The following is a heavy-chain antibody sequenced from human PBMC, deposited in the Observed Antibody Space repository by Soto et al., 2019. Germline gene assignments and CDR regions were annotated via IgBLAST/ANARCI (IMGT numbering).Heavy chain of an antibody. J-gene: IGHJ3*02. CDR2: ISWNSGSI. Sequence: EVQLVESGGGLVQPGRSLRLSCAASGFTFDDYAMHWVRQAPGKSLEWVSGISWNSGSIGYADSVKGRFTISRDNAKNSLYLQMNRLRAEDTALYYCAKDRPEDSSGYRGAFDIWGQGTMVTVSS. V-gene: IGHV3-9*01. CDR3: AKDRPEDSSGYRGAFDI. D-gene: IGHD3-22*01. CDR1: GFTFDDYA.